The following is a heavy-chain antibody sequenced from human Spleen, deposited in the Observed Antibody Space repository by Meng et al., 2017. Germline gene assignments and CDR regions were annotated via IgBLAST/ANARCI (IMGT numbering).Heavy chain of an antibody. D-gene: IGHD5-18*01. CDR1: GYSFVSYG. J-gene: IGHJ4*02. CDR2: VSPKNGNT. CDR3: ARDMLRGYSYYFDY. V-gene: IGHV1-18*04. Sequence: QVKLVQSGPEVKKPGASVRISCKSSGYSFVSYGFSWVRQAPGQGLEWVGWVSPKNGNTNHAENLQDRITMTTDASTSTAYMELRSLRPDDTAVYYCARDMLRGYSYYFDYWGQGTLVTVSS.